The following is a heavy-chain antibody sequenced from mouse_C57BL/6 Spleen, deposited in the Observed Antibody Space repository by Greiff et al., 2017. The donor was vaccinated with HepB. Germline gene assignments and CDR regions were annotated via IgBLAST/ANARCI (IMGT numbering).Heavy chain of an antibody. D-gene: IGHD2-4*01. V-gene: IGHV3-6*01. J-gene: IGHJ4*01. CDR1: GYSITSGYY. CDR3: ARGGDYDEDAMDY. CDR2: ISYDGSN. Sequence: ESGPGLVKPSQSLSLTCSVTGYSITSGYYWNWIRQFPGNKLEWMGYISYDGSNNYNPSLKNRISITRDTSKNQFFLKLNSVTTEDTATYYCARGGDYDEDAMDYWGQGTSVTVSS.